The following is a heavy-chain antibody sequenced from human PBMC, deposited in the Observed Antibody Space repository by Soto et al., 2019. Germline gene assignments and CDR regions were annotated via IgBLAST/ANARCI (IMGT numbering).Heavy chain of an antibody. CDR3: VRDWGYSRDRSDAFDT. CDR2: VHYSGST. J-gene: IGHJ3*02. CDR1: GGSISGYY. D-gene: IGHD6-13*01. Sequence: PSETLSLTCTVSGGSISGYYWSWIRQPPGKGLEWIGFVHYSGSTNYNPFFKSRVTISVDKSKNQFSLKLSSLTAADTAVYYCVRDWGYSRDRSDAFDTWGQGTMVTVSS. V-gene: IGHV4-59*12.